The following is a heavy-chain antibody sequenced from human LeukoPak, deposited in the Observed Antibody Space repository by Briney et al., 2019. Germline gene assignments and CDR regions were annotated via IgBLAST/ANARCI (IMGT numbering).Heavy chain of an antibody. J-gene: IGHJ4*02. CDR3: ARARLAVAGYDY. D-gene: IGHD6-19*01. CDR1: GFTFSSYW. CDR2: INSDGSST. V-gene: IGHV3-74*01. Sequence: GGSLRLSCAASGFTFSSYWMRWVRQAPGKGLVWVSRINSDGSSTSYADSVKGRFTISRDNAKNTLYLQMNSLRAEDTAVYYCARARLAVAGYDYWGQGTLVTVSS.